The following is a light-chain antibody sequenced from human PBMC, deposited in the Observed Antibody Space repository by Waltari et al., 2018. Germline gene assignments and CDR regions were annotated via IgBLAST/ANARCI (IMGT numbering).Light chain of an antibody. V-gene: IGKV2-29*03. CDR3: MQGIHHPFT. J-gene: IGKJ3*01. CDR2: ELS. CDR1: QSLLYSNGNIY. Sequence: DVVMTQTPLSLPVTPGEPASIPCRSSQSLLYSNGNIYLYWYLQKTGQSPQLLIHELSNRASGVPDRFSGSGSGTDFTLKISRVEAEDVGVYYCMQGIHHPFTFGPGTKLDIK.